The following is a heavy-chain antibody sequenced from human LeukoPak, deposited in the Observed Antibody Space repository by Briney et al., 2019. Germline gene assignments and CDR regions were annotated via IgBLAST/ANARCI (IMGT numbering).Heavy chain of an antibody. J-gene: IGHJ4*02. D-gene: IGHD5-12*01. CDR3: AKDSNSGYVSVGPNY. CDR1: GFVFSNYG. Sequence: GGSLRLSCQTSGFVFSNYGMHWVCQAPGKGLEWVAFVRFDASNEYYADSVKGRFTISRDNSRNTLYLQMNSLRTDDTGVYSCAKDSNSGYVSVGPNYWGLGTLVTVSS. CDR2: VRFDASNE. V-gene: IGHV3-30*02.